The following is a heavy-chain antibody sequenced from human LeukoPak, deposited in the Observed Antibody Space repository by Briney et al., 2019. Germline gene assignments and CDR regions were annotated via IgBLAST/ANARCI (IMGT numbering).Heavy chain of an antibody. V-gene: IGHV3-48*01. J-gene: IGHJ4*02. CDR2: ISSSSSTI. D-gene: IGHD3-22*01. CDR3: ARSGYYYDSSGYYYYFDY. CDR1: GFTFSSYS. Sequence: GGSLRLSCAASGFTFSSYSMNWVRQAPGKGLEWVSYISSSSSTIYYADSVKGRFTISRDNAKNSLYLQMNSLRAEDTAVYYCARSGYYYDSSGYYYYFDYWGQGTLVTVSS.